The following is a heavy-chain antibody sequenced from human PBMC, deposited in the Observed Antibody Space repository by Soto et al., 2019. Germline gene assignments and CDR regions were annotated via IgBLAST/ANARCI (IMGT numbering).Heavy chain of an antibody. J-gene: IGHJ6*02. D-gene: IGHD3-3*01. CDR3: AGITIFAYYYYGMDV. CDR2: IYSGGST. V-gene: IGHV3-53*01. Sequence: GGSLRLSCAASGFTVSSNYMSWVRQAPGKGLEWVSVIYSGGSTYYADSVKGRFTISRDNSKNTLYLQMNSLGAEDTAVYYCAGITIFAYYYYGMDVWGQGTTVTVSS. CDR1: GFTVSSNY.